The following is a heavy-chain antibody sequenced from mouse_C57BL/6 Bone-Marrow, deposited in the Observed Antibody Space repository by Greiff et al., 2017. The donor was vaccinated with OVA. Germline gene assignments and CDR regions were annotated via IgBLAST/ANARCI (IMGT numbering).Heavy chain of an antibody. V-gene: IGHV14-3*01. CDR2: IDPATDNT. CDR1: GFNIKNTY. Sequence: VQLQQSVAELVRPGASVKLSCTASGFNIKNTYMHWVKQRPEQGLEWIGRIDPATDNTKYAPKFQGKATMTADTSSNTAYLQLSSLSSEDTAVYCCARGNVGSSFYAMDYWGQGTSVTVSS. CDR3: ARGNVGSSFYAMDY. D-gene: IGHD1-1*01. J-gene: IGHJ4*01.